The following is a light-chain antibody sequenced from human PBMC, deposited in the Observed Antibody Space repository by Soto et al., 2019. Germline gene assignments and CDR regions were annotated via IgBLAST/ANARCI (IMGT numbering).Light chain of an antibody. J-gene: IGKJ1*01. Sequence: VMSQSPLSLPVTPGEPASISCRSSLSFLHSNGYNYLDWYLQKPGQSPQLLIYLGSNRASGVPDRFSGSGSGTDFTLKISRVEAEDVGVYYCMQALQTPAFGQGTKVDI. V-gene: IGKV2-28*01. CDR1: LSFLHSNGYNY. CDR2: LGS. CDR3: MQALQTPA.